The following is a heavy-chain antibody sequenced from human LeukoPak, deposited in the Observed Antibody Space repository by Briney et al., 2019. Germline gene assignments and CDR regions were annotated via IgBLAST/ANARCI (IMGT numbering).Heavy chain of an antibody. CDR3: ARTRYFDWLFPVPFDY. D-gene: IGHD3-9*01. J-gene: IGHJ4*02. CDR1: GYTFTSYG. V-gene: IGHV1-18*01. CDR2: ISAYNGNT. Sequence: ASVKVSCKASGYTFTSYGISWVRQAPGQGLEWMGWISAYNGNTNYAQKLQGRVTMTTDTSTSTAYMELGSLRSDDTAVYYCARTRYFDWLFPVPFDYWGQGTLVTVSS.